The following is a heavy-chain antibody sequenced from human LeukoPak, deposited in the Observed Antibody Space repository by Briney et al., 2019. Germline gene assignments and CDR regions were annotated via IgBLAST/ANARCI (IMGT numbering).Heavy chain of an antibody. CDR2: IYYSGST. D-gene: IGHD3-3*01. CDR3: ARGITIFTKYYFDY. CDR1: GGSISSYY. J-gene: IGHJ4*02. V-gene: IGHV4-59*01. Sequence: PETLSLTCTVSGGSISSYYWSWLRQPPGKGLEWIGYIYYSGSTNYHPSLKSRVTISVDTSKNQFSLKLSPVTAADTAVYYCARGITIFTKYYFDYWGQGTLVTVSS.